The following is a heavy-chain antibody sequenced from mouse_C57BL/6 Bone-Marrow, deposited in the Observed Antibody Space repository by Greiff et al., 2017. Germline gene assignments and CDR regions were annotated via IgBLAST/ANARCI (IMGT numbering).Heavy chain of an antibody. Sequence: EVKVVESGGGLVQPGGSLKLSCAASGFTFSDYYMYWVRQTPEKRLEWVAYISNGGGSTYYPDTVQGRFTISRDNAKNTLYLQMSRLKSEDTAMYYCARPATTPFYAMDYWGQGTSVTVSS. CDR3: ARPATTPFYAMDY. J-gene: IGHJ4*01. V-gene: IGHV5-12*01. D-gene: IGHD1-2*01. CDR1: GFTFSDYY. CDR2: ISNGGGST.